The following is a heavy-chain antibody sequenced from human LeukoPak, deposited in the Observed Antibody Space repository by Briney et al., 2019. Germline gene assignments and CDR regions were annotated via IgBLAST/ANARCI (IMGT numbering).Heavy chain of an antibody. CDR3: ARMYSSSWHFDY. CDR1: GGSISSYY. D-gene: IGHD6-13*01. Sequence: PSETLSLTCTVSGGSISSYYWGWIRQPPGRGLEWIGSISYSGSTYYNPSLKSRVTISVDTSKNQFSLKLSSVTAADMAVYYCARMYSSSWHFDYWGQGTLVTVSS. CDR2: ISYSGST. J-gene: IGHJ4*02. V-gene: IGHV4-39*07.